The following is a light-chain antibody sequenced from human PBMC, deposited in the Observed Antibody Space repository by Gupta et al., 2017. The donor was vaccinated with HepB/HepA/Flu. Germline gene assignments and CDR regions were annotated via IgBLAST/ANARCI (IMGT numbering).Light chain of an antibody. CDR1: QSVSSTF. Sequence: EIVLTQSPGTLSLSPGERATLSCRATQSVSSTFLAWYQQKPGQGPRLLIYDASRRATGIPDRFSGSGSGTDFTLTISRLEPEDFAVYYCQQYGTSPLTFGGGTKVEIK. CDR3: QQYGTSPLT. J-gene: IGKJ4*01. V-gene: IGKV3-20*01. CDR2: DAS.